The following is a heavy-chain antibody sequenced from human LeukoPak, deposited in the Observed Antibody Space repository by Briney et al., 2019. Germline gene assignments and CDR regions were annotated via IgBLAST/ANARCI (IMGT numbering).Heavy chain of an antibody. J-gene: IGHJ3*02. CDR1: GFTFRSYA. CDR3: AKTPRVIAVDDAFDI. Sequence: AGGSLRLSCAASGFTFRSYAMNWVRQAPGKGLEWVSTISESDGRTLYADSAKGRFTISRDNPKTTLYLQMNSLRAEATAVYYCAKTPRVIAVDDAFDIWGQGTMVTVSS. CDR2: ISESDGRT. V-gene: IGHV3-23*01. D-gene: IGHD6-19*01.